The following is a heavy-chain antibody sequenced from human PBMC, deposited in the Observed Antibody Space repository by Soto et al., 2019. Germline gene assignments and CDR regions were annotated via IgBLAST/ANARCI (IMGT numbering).Heavy chain of an antibody. CDR1: GGSFSSDA. CDR3: ARTHQNLRSGYYDNYFDP. CDR2: IIPIFGTS. V-gene: IGHV1-69*13. Sequence: SVKVSCKASGGSFSSDAIRWVRQAPGQGLEWMGGIIPIFGTSNYAQKFQGRVTITADESTSTVYMELSSLRSEDTAVYFCARTHQNLRSGYYDNYFDPWGQGPLVTVYS. J-gene: IGHJ5*02. D-gene: IGHD3-22*01.